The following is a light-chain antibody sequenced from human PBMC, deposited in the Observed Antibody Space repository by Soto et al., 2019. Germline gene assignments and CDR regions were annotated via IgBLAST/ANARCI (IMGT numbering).Light chain of an antibody. CDR2: GNS. J-gene: IGLJ3*02. Sequence: QSVLTQPPSVSGAPGQRVTISCTGSSSNIGAGYDVHWYQQLPGTAPKLIIYGNSNRPSGVPDRFSGSKSGTSASLDITGLQAEDGADYYCQSYDSSLSGWVFGGGTKLTVL. CDR3: QSYDSSLSGWV. CDR1: SSNIGAGYD. V-gene: IGLV1-40*01.